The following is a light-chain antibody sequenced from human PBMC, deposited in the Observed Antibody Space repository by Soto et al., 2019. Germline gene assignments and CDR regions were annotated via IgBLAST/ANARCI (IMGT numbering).Light chain of an antibody. CDR3: LQDYNYPLT. J-gene: IGKJ1*01. Sequence: AIQMTQSPSSLSASVGDRVTITCRASQGIKNDLGWYQQKPGKAPKLLIYAASSLQSGVPSRFSGSGSGTDFTLTISILQPDDFATYYCLQDYNYPLTFGQGTKVEIK. CDR2: AAS. V-gene: IGKV1-6*01. CDR1: QGIKND.